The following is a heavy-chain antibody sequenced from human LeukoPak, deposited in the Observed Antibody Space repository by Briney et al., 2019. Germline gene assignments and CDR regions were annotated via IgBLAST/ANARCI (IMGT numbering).Heavy chain of an antibody. J-gene: IGHJ4*02. D-gene: IGHD6-13*01. CDR2: ISYDGSNK. CDR3: ARAPSGWRQLVFDY. V-gene: IGHV3-30-3*01. CDR1: GFTFSSYA. Sequence: GRSLRLSCAASGFTFSSYAMHWVRQAPGKGLEWVAVISYDGSNKYYADSVKGRFTISRDNSKNTLYLQMNSLRAEDTAVYYCARAPSGWRQLVFDYWGQGTLVTVSS.